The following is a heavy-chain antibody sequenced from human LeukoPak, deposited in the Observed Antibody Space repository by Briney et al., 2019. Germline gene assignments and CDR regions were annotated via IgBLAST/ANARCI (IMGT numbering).Heavy chain of an antibody. CDR2: ISWDGGST. D-gene: IGHD3-16*01. Sequence: GGSLRLSCAASGFTFDDYAMHWVRQAPGKGLEWVSLISWDGGSTYYADSVKGRFTISRDNSKNSLYLQMNSLRAEDTALYYCAKDISMRGGLDYWGQGTLVTVSS. V-gene: IGHV3-43D*03. J-gene: IGHJ4*02. CDR1: GFTFDDYA. CDR3: AKDISMRGGLDY.